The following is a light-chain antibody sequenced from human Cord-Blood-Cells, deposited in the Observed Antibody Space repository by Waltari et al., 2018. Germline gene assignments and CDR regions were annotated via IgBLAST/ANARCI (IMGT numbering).Light chain of an antibody. V-gene: IGKV3-11*01. CDR1: QSVSSY. CDR3: QQRSNWPPRFT. Sequence: EIVLNQSPATLSLPPGERATLSCRASQSVSSYLAWYQQKPGQAPRLLIYDASNRATGIPARFSGSGSGTDFTLTISSLEPEDFAVYYCQQRSNWPPRFTFGPGTKVDIK. J-gene: IGKJ3*01. CDR2: DAS.